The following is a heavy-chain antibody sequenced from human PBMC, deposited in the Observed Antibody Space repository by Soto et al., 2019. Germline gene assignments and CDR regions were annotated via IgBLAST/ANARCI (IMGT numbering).Heavy chain of an antibody. CDR3: AIGDYTVTFDY. D-gene: IGHD4-17*01. Sequence: SETLSLTCAVYGGSFSGYYWSWIRQPPGKGLEWIGEINHSGSTNYNPSLKSRVTISVDTSKNQFSLKLSSVTAADTAVYYCAIGDYTVTFDYWGQGTRVTVSS. CDR1: GGSFSGYY. J-gene: IGHJ4*02. CDR2: INHSGST. V-gene: IGHV4-34*01.